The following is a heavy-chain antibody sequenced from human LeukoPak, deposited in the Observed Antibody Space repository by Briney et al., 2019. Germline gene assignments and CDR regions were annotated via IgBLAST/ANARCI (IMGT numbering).Heavy chain of an antibody. CDR1: GGSINSYY. V-gene: IGHV4-59*01. Sequence: PAETLSLTCTVSGGSINSYYWSWIRQPPGKGLEWIGYIYYSGTTNYNPSLKSRVTISVDTSKNQFSLKLSSVTAADTAVYYCARGRPGYSTPFEYWGQGTLVTVSS. CDR3: ARGRPGYSTPFEY. D-gene: IGHD4-11*01. CDR2: IYYSGTT. J-gene: IGHJ4*02.